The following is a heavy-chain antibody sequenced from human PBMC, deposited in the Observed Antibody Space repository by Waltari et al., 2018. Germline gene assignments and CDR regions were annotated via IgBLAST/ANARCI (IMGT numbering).Heavy chain of an antibody. CDR1: GGSFSGYY. J-gene: IGHJ4*02. CDR3: AREGHWYSSSSPFDY. V-gene: IGHV4-34*01. D-gene: IGHD6-6*01. Sequence: QVQLQQWGAGLLKPSETLSLTCAVYGGSFSGYYWSWIRQPPGKGLEWIGEINHRASTNYTPSLNSRVTISVDTSKNQFSLKLSSVTAADTAVYYCAREGHWYSSSSPFDYWGQGTLVTVSS. CDR2: INHRAST.